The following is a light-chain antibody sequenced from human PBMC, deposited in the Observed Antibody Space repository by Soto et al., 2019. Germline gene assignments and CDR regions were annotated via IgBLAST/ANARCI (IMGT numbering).Light chain of an antibody. CDR2: RNN. CDR3: AAWDDRLSGRV. V-gene: IGLV1-47*01. CDR1: SSNIGSNY. J-gene: IGLJ3*02. Sequence: PVLTQPPSASGTPGQRVTISCSGSSSNIGSNYVYWYQQLPGTAPKLLIYRNNQRPSGVPDRFSGSKSGTSASLAISGLRSEDEADYYCAAWDDRLSGRVFGGGTKLTVL.